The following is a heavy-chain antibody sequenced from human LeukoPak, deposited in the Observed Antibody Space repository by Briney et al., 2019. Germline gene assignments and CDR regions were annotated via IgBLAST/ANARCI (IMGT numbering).Heavy chain of an antibody. V-gene: IGHV3-23*01. J-gene: IGHJ4*02. CDR2: ISSIGSST. CDR3: AKNRGTSWYKDY. CDR1: GFTFTSYA. D-gene: IGHD6-13*01. Sequence: GGSLTLSCVVSGFTFTSYAMNWVRQAPAPGLEWVSFISSIGSSTYYADSVKDRFTISRDNSKNTLYLQMNSLRAEDTAVYYCAKNRGTSWYKDYWGQGTLVTVSS.